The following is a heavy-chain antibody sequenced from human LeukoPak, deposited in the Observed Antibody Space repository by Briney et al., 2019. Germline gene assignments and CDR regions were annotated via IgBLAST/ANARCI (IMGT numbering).Heavy chain of an antibody. CDR2: IYPGDSDT. Sequence: GESLKISCKGSGYRFANYWIGWVRQMPGKGLESMGIIYPGDSDTRYSPSFQGQVTMSADKSISTAYLQWSSLKASDTAMYYCARVSDGYNDYGGQRTLVTVSS. CDR1: GYRFANYW. CDR3: ARVSDGYNDY. J-gene: IGHJ4*02. V-gene: IGHV5-51*01. D-gene: IGHD5-24*01.